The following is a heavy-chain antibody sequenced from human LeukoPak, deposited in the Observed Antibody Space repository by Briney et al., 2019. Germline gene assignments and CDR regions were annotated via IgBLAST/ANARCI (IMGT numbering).Heavy chain of an antibody. Sequence: PSETLSLTCTVSGGSISGYYWTWIRQPPGKGLEWIGYIYYSRNTNYNPSLKSRVTISVDTSKNQFSLQLTFVTAADTAIYYCARLRSNSFPDYWGQGTLVTVSS. CDR2: IYYSRNT. CDR1: GGSISGYY. CDR3: ARLRSNSFPDY. D-gene: IGHD6-13*01. V-gene: IGHV4-59*01. J-gene: IGHJ4*02.